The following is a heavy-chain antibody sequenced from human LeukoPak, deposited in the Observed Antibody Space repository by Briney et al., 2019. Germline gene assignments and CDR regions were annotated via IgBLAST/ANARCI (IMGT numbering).Heavy chain of an antibody. Sequence: PSETLSLTCTVSSGSISSYYWSWIRQPPGKGLEWIGYIYYSGSTNYNPSLKSRVTISVDTSKNQFSLKLSSVTAADTAVYYCAGTYYYGSGSLSWFDPWGQGTLVTVSS. CDR2: IYYSGST. D-gene: IGHD3-10*01. CDR3: AGTYYYGSGSLSWFDP. CDR1: SGSISSYY. J-gene: IGHJ5*02. V-gene: IGHV4-59*01.